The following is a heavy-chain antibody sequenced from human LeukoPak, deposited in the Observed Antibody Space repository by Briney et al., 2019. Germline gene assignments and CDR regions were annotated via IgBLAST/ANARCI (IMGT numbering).Heavy chain of an antibody. CDR2: INPRGGST. J-gene: IGHJ5*02. CDR1: GYTLAKYF. Sequence: ASVKVSCKASGYTLAKYFMHWVRQAPGQGLEWMGIINPRGGSTGYAQKFQGRITMTTDMSTRTVYMELSSLESEDTAVYYCARRDCVGDCYSNWFDPWGQGTLVTVSS. D-gene: IGHD2-21*02. V-gene: IGHV1-46*01. CDR3: ARRDCVGDCYSNWFDP.